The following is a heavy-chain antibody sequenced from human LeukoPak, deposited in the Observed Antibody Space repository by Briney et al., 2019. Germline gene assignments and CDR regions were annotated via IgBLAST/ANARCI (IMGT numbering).Heavy chain of an antibody. CDR3: ARVYAYGGNTFDGPDAFDI. CDR1: GFTFSSYA. Sequence: GGSLRLSCAASGFTFSSYAMSWVRQAPGKGLEWVSAISGSGGSTYYADSVKGRFTISRDNSKNTLYLQMNSLRSEDTAVYYCARVYAYGGNTFDGPDAFDIWGQGTMVTVSS. D-gene: IGHD4-23*01. J-gene: IGHJ3*02. V-gene: IGHV3-23*01. CDR2: ISGSGGST.